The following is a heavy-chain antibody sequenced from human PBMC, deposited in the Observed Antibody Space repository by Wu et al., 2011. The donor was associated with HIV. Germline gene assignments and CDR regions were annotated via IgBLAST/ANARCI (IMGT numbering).Heavy chain of an antibody. CDR2: IIAIFGTA. Sequence: QVQLVQSGAEVKKPGSSVKVSCKASGGTFSRYAISWVRQAPGQGLEWMGRIIAIFGTAKYAQKFQGRVTITADKSTSTAYMELSSLRSEDTAVYYCASYYNDSSGYHWFDPWGQGTLVTVSS. J-gene: IGHJ5*02. CDR3: ASYYNDSSGYHWFDP. V-gene: IGHV1-69*06. CDR1: GGTFSRYA. D-gene: IGHD3-22*01.